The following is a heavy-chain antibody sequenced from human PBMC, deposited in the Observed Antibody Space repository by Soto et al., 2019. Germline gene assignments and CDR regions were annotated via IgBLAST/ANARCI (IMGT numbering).Heavy chain of an antibody. J-gene: IGHJ5*02. CDR2: IYYSGST. D-gene: IGHD4-17*01. Sequence: QVPLQESGPGLVKPSQTLSLTCTVSGGSISSGDYYWSWIRQPPGKGLEWIGYIYYSGSTYYNPSLKSRVTISVDTSKNQFSLKLSSVTAADTAVYYCARDQVEDYGDYTDWFDPWGQGTLVTVSS. CDR3: ARDQVEDYGDYTDWFDP. V-gene: IGHV4-30-4*01. CDR1: GGSISSGDYY.